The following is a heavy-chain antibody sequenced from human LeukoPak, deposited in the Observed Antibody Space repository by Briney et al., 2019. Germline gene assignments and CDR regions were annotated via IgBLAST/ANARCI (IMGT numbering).Heavy chain of an antibody. CDR3: ARSDSGPDY. J-gene: IGHJ4*02. CDR2: INQAGNEK. CDR1: GFSFGSYW. Sequence: PGGSLRLSCAASGFSFGSYWMNWVRQAPGKGLEWVAIINQAGNEKNYVDSVDGRFTISRDNAKNSLYLQMNSLRAEDSSLYYCARSDSGPDYWGQGTLVTVSS. D-gene: IGHD2-15*01. V-gene: IGHV3-7*01.